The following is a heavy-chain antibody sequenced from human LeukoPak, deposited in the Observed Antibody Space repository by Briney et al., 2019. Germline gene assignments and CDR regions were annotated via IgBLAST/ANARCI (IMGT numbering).Heavy chain of an antibody. Sequence: GGSLRLSCAASGFTFSSYGMHWVRQAPGKGLEGVAVISYDGSNKYYADSVKGRFTISRDNSKNTLYLQMNSLRAEDTAVYYCAGPLSSSSWYVKSVGAFDIWGQGTMVTVSS. J-gene: IGHJ3*02. CDR3: AGPLSSSSWYVKSVGAFDI. CDR1: GFTFSSYG. CDR2: ISYDGSNK. D-gene: IGHD6-13*01. V-gene: IGHV3-30*03.